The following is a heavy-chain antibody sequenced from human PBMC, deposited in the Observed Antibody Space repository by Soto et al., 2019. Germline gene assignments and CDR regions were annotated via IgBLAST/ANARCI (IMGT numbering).Heavy chain of an antibody. CDR2: IYYSGST. V-gene: IGHV4-39*01. CDR1: GGSISSSSYY. CDR3: ARVFGVTMPWFDP. D-gene: IGHD3-10*01. J-gene: IGHJ5*02. Sequence: PSETLSLTCTVSGGSISSSSYYWGWIRQPPGKGLEWIGSIYYSGSTYYNPSLKSRVTISVDTSKNQFSLKLSSVTAADTAVYYCARVFGVTMPWFDPWGQGTLVTVSS.